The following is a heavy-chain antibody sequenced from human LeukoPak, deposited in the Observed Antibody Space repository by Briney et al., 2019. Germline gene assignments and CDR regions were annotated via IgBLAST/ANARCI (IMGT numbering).Heavy chain of an antibody. CDR2: INPNSGGT. CDR1: GYTFTGYY. CDR3: AILQTSWGNAFGI. D-gene: IGHD2-2*01. Sequence: GASVKVSCKASGYTFTGYYMHWVRQAPGQGLEWMGWINPNSGGTNYAQKFQGRVTMTRDTSISTAYMELSRLRSDDTAVYYCAILQTSWGNAFGIWGQGTMVTVSS. J-gene: IGHJ3*02. V-gene: IGHV1-2*02.